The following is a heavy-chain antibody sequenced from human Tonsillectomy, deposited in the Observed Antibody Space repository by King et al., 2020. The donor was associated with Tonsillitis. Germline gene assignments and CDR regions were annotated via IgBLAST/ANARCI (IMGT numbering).Heavy chain of an antibody. J-gene: IGHJ4*02. CDR3: ATGGVTTTFDY. D-gene: IGHD5-12*01. V-gene: IGHV1-2*02. Sequence: VQLVESGAEVKKPGASVKVSCKASGYTFTGYYMHWVRQAPGQGLEWMGWINPNSGVTNYAQKFQGRVTMTRDTSIRTAYMDLNSLRSDDTAVYYCATGGVTTTFDYWGQGTLVTVSS. CDR1: GYTFTGYY. CDR2: INPNSGVT.